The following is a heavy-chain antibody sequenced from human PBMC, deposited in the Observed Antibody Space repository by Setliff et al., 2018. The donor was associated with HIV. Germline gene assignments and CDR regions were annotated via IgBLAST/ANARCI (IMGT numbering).Heavy chain of an antibody. CDR1: GGSISSYY. CDR3: ARDLSHRTTGYYYGMDV. Sequence: SETLSLTCTVSGGSISSYYWSWIRQPPGKGLEWIGYIYYSGSTNYNPSLKSRVTISVDTSKNQFSLKLSSVTAADTAVYYCARDLSHRTTGYYYGMDVWGQGTTVTVSS. V-gene: IGHV4-59*12. J-gene: IGHJ6*02. CDR2: IYYSGST. D-gene: IGHD1-7*01.